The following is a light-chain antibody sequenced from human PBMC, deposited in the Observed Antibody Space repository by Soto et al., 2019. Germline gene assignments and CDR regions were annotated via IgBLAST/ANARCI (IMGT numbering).Light chain of an antibody. V-gene: IGKV3-15*01. Sequence: EIVMTQSPAPLSVSPGERATLSCWALQRVRTAVAWYQQRPGQTPRLLIYGASTRATGVPAKFSGGGAGTHFTITDTSLQSEDFGIYYCQQSTDWPTTFGQGTNEEIK. CDR3: QQSTDWPTT. CDR2: GAS. CDR1: QRVRTA. J-gene: IGKJ1*01.